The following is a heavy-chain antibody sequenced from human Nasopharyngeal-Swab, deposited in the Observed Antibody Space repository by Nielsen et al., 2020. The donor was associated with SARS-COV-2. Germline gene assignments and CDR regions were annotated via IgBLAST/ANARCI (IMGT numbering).Heavy chain of an antibody. D-gene: IGHD1-1*01. V-gene: IGHV3-13*01. J-gene: IGHJ6*02. CDR2: IYTAGDT. Sequence: GGSLRLSCAASGLTFSSYDMHWVRQPPGKGLEWVSTIYTAGDTYYPGSVKGRFTISREKAKNSLYLQMNSLRVEDTAVYYCAGGQPGTTGTTDGMDVWGQGTTVTVSS. CDR3: AGGQPGTTGTTDGMDV. CDR1: GLTFSSYD.